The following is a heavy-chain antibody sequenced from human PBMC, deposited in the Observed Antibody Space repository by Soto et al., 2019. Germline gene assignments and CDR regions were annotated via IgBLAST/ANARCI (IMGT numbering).Heavy chain of an antibody. CDR2: NYYSGST. J-gene: IGHJ6*02. CDR3: ASSYEEDYGMDV. CDR1: GGSISSGDYC. V-gene: IGHV4-30-4*01. Sequence: TVSGGSISSGDYCWSWIRQPPEKGLEWIGYNYYSGSTYYNPSLKSRVTISVDTSKNQFSLKLSSVTAADTAVYYCASSYEEDYGMDVWGQGTTVTVSS. D-gene: IGHD5-12*01.